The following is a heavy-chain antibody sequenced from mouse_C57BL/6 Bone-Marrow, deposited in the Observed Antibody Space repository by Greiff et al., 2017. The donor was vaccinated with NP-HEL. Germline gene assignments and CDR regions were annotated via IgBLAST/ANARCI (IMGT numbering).Heavy chain of an antibody. CDR2: ISSGGDYI. CDR3: TRVPLGSWFAY. J-gene: IGHJ3*01. CDR1: GFTFSSYA. Sequence: EVKLEESGEGLVKPGGSLKLSCAASGFTFSSYAMSWVRQTPEKRLEWVAYISSGGDYIYYADTVKGRFTISRDNARNTLYLQMSSLKSEDTAMYYCTRVPLGSWFAYWGQGTLVTVSA. D-gene: IGHD4-1*01. V-gene: IGHV5-9-1*02.